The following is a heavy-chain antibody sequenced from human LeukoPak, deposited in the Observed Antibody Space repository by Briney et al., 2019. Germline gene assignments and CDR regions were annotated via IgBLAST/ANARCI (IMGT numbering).Heavy chain of an antibody. J-gene: IGHJ4*02. D-gene: IGHD5-18*01. CDR3: ARVGGYSYGYTFDY. CDR2: INPNSGGT. Sequence: ASVKVSCKASGYTFTGYYMHWVRQAPGQGLEWMGWINPNSGGTNYAQKFQGSVTMTRDTSISTAYMELSRLRSDDTAVYYCARVGGYSYGYTFDYWGQGTLVTVSS. V-gene: IGHV1-2*02. CDR1: GYTFTGYY.